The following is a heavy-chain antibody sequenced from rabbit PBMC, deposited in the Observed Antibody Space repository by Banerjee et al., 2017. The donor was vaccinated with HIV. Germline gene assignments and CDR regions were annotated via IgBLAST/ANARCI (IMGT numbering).Heavy chain of an antibody. Sequence: QSLEESGGDLVKPGASLTLTCTASEFTLSSYWMCWVRQAPGKGLEWIGCIYTGDGSTYYASWAKGRFTISKTSSTTVTLQMTSLTAADTATYFCARGHNSAAWRSDLWGPGTLVTVS. CDR1: EFTLSSYW. D-gene: IGHD6-1*01. V-gene: IGHV1S40*01. CDR3: ARGHNSAAWRSDL. J-gene: IGHJ4*01. CDR2: IYTGDGST.